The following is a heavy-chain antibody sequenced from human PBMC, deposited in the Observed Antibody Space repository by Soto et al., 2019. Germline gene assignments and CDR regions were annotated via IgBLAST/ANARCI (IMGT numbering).Heavy chain of an antibody. Sequence: GGSLRLSCAASGFTFSSYAMSWVRQAPGKGLEWVSAISGSGGSTYYADSVKGRFTISRDNSKNTLYLQMNSLRAEDTAVYYCAKEKHATFFVGDAFDIWGQGTMVTVSS. V-gene: IGHV3-23*01. CDR3: AKEKHATFFVGDAFDI. CDR1: GFTFSSYA. CDR2: ISGSGGST. D-gene: IGHD3-3*01. J-gene: IGHJ3*02.